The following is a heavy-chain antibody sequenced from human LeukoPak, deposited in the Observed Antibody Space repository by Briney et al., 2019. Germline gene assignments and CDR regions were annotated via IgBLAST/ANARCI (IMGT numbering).Heavy chain of an antibody. V-gene: IGHV3-11*06. CDR3: ARDRAVAGTADMDY. D-gene: IGHD6-19*01. J-gene: IGHJ4*02. CDR2: ISSSSSYT. Sequence: PGGSLRLSCAASGFTFSDYYMSWIRQAPGKGLEWVSYISSSSSYTNYADSVKGRFTISRDNAKNSLYLQMNSLRAEDTAVYYCARDRAVAGTADMDYWGQGTLVTVSS. CDR1: GFTFSDYY.